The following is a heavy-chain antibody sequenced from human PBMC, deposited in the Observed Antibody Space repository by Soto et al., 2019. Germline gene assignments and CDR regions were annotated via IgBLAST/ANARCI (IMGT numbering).Heavy chain of an antibody. V-gene: IGHV1-69*01. J-gene: IGHJ4*02. CDR1: GGTFSSYA. CDR2: IIPIFGTA. D-gene: IGHD5-18*01. Sequence: QVQLVQSGAEVKKPGSSVKVSCKASGGTFSSYAISWVRQAPGQGLEWMGGIIPIFGTANYAQKFQGRVTIHADESTSTAYRELSSLRSEDTAVYYCARDDLGVITAMDGGNYWGQGTMVTVSS. CDR3: ARDDLGVITAMDGGNY.